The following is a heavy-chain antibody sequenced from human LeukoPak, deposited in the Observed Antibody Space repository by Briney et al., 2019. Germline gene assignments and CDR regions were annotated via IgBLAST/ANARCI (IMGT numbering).Heavy chain of an antibody. CDR2: IWYDGSNK. CDR1: GFTFRSYG. Sequence: GGSLRLSCAASGFTFRSYGMHWVRQAPGKGLEWVAIIWYDGSNKYYADSVKGRFTISRDNSKNTLYLQMNSLRAEDTAVYYCARLGPITMVRGVINYYYGMDVWGQGTTVTVSS. D-gene: IGHD3-10*01. CDR3: ARLGPITMVRGVINYYYGMDV. J-gene: IGHJ6*02. V-gene: IGHV3-33*01.